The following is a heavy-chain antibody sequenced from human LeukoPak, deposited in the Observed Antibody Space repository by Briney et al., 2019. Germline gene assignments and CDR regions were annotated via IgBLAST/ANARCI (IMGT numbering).Heavy chain of an antibody. D-gene: IGHD3-10*01. Sequence: GGSLRLSCAASGFTFSSYWMHWVRQAPGKGLVWFSRINSDGSSTSYADSVKGRFTISRDNAKNTLYLQMNSLRAEDTAVYYCAVFYGSGSYYNDAFDIWGQGTMVTVSS. J-gene: IGHJ3*02. CDR2: INSDGSST. V-gene: IGHV3-74*01. CDR1: GFTFSSYW. CDR3: AVFYGSGSYYNDAFDI.